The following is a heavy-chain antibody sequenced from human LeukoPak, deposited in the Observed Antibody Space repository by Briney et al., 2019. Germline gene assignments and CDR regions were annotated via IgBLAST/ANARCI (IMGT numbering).Heavy chain of an antibody. CDR3: ARASNGLALYDSGDY. Sequence: ASVKVSCKASGYTFTSYYMHWVRQAPGQGLEWMGIINPSGGSTSYAQKFQGRVTMTRDMSTSTVYMELSSLRSKDTAVYYCARASNGLALYDSGDYWGQGTLVTVSS. CDR1: GYTFTSYY. D-gene: IGHD3-22*01. V-gene: IGHV1-46*01. J-gene: IGHJ4*02. CDR2: INPSGGST.